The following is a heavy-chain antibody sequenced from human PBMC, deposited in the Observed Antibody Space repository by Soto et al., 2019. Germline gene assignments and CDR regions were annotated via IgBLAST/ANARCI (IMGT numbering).Heavy chain of an antibody. J-gene: IGHJ4*02. V-gene: IGHV5-51*01. CDR2: IYPGDSET. CDR1: GYVFASNW. CDR3: ARLLDSWGEPHYFDS. D-gene: IGHD3-16*01. Sequence: GESLKISCQASGYVFASNWIGGVRPMSGKGLEWMGIIYPGDSETRYGPSFQGRVTISADRSLNTVYLQWTSLKVSDTSMYYWARLLDSWGEPHYFDSWGQGTMVTVSS.